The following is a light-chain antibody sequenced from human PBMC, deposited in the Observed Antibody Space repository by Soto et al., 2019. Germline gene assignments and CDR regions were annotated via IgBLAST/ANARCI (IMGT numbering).Light chain of an antibody. CDR2: WAS. V-gene: IGKV4-1*01. CDR3: QQYYNFPIT. J-gene: IGKJ5*01. Sequence: DIVMTQSPDSLAVSLGERATINCKSSQSVLSSSNNRNYLAWFQQKPGQPPKALIYWASTRESGVPDRISGSGSGPDFTLTISSLQAEDVAVYYCQQYYNFPITFGQGTRLEIK. CDR1: QSVLSSSNNRNY.